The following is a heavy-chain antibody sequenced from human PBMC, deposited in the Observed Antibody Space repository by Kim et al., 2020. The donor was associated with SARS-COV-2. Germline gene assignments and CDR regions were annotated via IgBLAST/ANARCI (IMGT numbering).Heavy chain of an antibody. D-gene: IGHD3-10*01. CDR3: AGDIWFGDNY. J-gene: IGHJ4*02. V-gene: IGHV3-48*03. Sequence: TINYADSLKGRLTIARDNAKNSLYLEINSLRAEDTDVYYCAGDIWFGDNYWGQGILVTVSS. CDR2: TI.